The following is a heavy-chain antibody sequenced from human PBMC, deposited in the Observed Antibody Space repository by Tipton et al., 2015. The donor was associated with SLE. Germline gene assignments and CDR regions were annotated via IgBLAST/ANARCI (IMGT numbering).Heavy chain of an antibody. J-gene: IGHJ3*02. Sequence: TLSLTCTVSGGSISSYYWSWIRQPPGKGLEWIGYIYYSGSTNYNPSLKSRVTISVDTSKNQFSLKLSSVTAADTAVYYCARSVGGIGGGYFEIWGQGTKVIVSS. V-gene: IGHV4-59*01. D-gene: IGHD2-15*01. CDR1: GGSISSYY. CDR3: ARSVGGIGGGYFEI. CDR2: IYYSGST.